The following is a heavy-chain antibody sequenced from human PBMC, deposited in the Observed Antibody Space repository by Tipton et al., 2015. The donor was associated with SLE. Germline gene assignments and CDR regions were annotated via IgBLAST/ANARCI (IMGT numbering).Heavy chain of an antibody. Sequence: TLSLTCTVSGGSMSSGSYYWSWIRQPAGKGLEWIGRIYVDGNSNYNPSLKSRVIISVDTSKNQFSLKLSSVTAADTAVYYCAREFLNPVTTVHYYFDLWGRGTLVTVSS. D-gene: IGHD4-11*01. V-gene: IGHV4-61*02. CDR2: IYVDGNS. J-gene: IGHJ2*01. CDR1: GGSMSSGSYY. CDR3: AREFLNPVTTVHYYFDL.